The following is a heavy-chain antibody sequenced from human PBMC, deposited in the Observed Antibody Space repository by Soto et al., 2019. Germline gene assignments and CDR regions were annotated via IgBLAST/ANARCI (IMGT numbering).Heavy chain of an antibody. J-gene: IGHJ4*02. CDR2: IIPIFGTA. V-gene: IGHV1-69*13. Sequence: SVKVSCKASGGTFSSYAISWVRQAPGQGLEWMGGIIPIFGTANYAQKFQGRVTITPDESTSTAYMELSSLRSEDTAVYYCASSYCSSTSCYTRIAAAGIAGYFDYWGQGTLVTSPQ. CDR3: ASSYCSSTSCYTRIAAAGIAGYFDY. CDR1: GGTFSSYA. D-gene: IGHD2-2*02.